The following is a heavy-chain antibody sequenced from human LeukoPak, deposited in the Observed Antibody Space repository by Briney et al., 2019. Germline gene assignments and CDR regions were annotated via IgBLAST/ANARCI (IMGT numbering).Heavy chain of an antibody. D-gene: IGHD3-10*01. J-gene: IGHJ4*02. CDR1: GGSISSGGHY. CDR2: IYYSGTT. Sequence: SETLSLTCAVSGGSISSGGHYWGWIRQHPGQGLEWIGYIYYSGTTYYNPSLQSRVTTSVDTSKNQFPLKLSSVTAADTAVYYCARSNYGSGSYHNIWGQGTLVTVSS. CDR3: ARSNYGSGSYHNI. V-gene: IGHV4-31*11.